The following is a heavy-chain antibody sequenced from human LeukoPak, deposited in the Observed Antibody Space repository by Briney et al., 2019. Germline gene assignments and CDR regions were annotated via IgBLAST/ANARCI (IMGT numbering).Heavy chain of an antibody. J-gene: IGHJ4*02. V-gene: IGHV3-23*01. D-gene: IGHD3-22*01. Sequence: GGSLRLSCAASGFTFSSYAMSWVRQAPGKGLEWVSAISGSGGSTYYADSVKGRFTISRDNSKNTLYLQMNSLRAEDTAVYYCAKGYYDSSGYYKYYFGYWGQGTLVTVSS. CDR1: GFTFSSYA. CDR3: AKGYYDSSGYYKYYFGY. CDR2: ISGSGGST.